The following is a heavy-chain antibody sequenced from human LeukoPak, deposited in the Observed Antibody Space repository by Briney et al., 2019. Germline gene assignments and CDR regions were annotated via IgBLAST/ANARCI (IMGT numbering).Heavy chain of an antibody. D-gene: IGHD6-19*01. CDR1: GFTFSSYG. V-gene: IGHV3-33*01. CDR2: IWYDGSNK. J-gene: IGHJ4*02. CDR3: AREYLAVAAYFDY. Sequence: QPGGSLRLSCAASGFTFSSYGMHWVRQAPGKGLEWVAVIWYDGSNKYYADSVKGRFTISRDNSKNTLYLQMNSLRAEDTAVYYCAREYLAVAAYFDYWGQGTLVTVSS.